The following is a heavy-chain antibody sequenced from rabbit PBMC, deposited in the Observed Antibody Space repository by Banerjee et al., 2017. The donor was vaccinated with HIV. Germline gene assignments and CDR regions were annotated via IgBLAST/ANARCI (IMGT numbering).Heavy chain of an antibody. D-gene: IGHD3-1*01. CDR1: GFSFNNNYW. Sequence: QEQLVESGGGLVQPEGSLTLTCKASGFSFNNNYWICWLRQAPGKGLELITCIYAGNTGTTHCASWAKGRFTISKTSSTTVTLQMPSLTDADTASYSCGRARQGSVVLWGPGTLVTVS. CDR3: GRARQGSVVL. CDR2: IYAGNTGTT. J-gene: IGHJ4*01. V-gene: IGHV1S45*01.